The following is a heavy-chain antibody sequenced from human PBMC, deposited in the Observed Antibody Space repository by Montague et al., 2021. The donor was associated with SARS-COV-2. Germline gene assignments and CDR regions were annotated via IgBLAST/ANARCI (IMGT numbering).Heavy chain of an antibody. CDR1: GDSISSSSYY. D-gene: IGHD4-11*01. J-gene: IGHJ6*03. CDR3: VRVTHPRSAWPYYMDV. Sequence: SETLSLTCTVSGDSISSSSYYWGWIRQPPGKGLGWIGSINNRGNTYNNPSLRSRVSISVDTSKNQFSLNVRSVTAVDTGLFYCVRVTHPRSAWPYYMDVWGKGTTVTV. CDR2: INNRGNT. V-gene: IGHV4-39*01.